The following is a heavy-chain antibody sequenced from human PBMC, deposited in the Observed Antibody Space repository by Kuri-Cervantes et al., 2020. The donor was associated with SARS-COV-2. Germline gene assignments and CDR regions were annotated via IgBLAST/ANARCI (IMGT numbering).Heavy chain of an antibody. Sequence: SETLSLTCAVYGGSFSGYYWSWIRQPPGKGLEWIGEINHSGSTNYNPSLKSRVTISVDTSKNQFSLILSSVTAADTAVYYCTPMDKRGWFDPWGQGILVTVSS. J-gene: IGHJ5*02. V-gene: IGHV4-34*03. CDR3: TPMDKRGWFDP. D-gene: IGHD5-18*01. CDR1: GGSFSGYY. CDR2: INHSGST.